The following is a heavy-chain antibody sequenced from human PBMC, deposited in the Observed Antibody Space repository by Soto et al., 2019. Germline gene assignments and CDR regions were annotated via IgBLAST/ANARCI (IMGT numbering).Heavy chain of an antibody. V-gene: IGHV1-18*01. CDR2: ISAYNGNT. J-gene: IGHJ4*02. CDR1: GYTFTSYG. CDR3: ARDGYYDSSGYRSVFDY. D-gene: IGHD3-22*01. Sequence: QVQLVQSGAEVKKPGASVKVSCKASGYTFTSYGISWVRQAPGQGLEWMGWISAYNGNTNYAQKLQGRVTMTTDTSTSKAYMELRSLGSDDTALYYCARDGYYDSSGYRSVFDYWGQGTLVTVSS.